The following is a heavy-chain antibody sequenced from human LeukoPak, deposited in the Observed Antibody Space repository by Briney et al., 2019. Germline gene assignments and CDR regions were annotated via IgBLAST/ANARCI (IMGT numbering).Heavy chain of an antibody. CDR2: INHNGNVN. J-gene: IGHJ6*02. V-gene: IGHV3-7*03. CDR1: GFTFSNYA. D-gene: IGHD3-16*01. CDR3: ARGGGLDV. Sequence: GGSLRLSCAASGFTFSNYAMDWVRQAPGKGLEWVASINHNGNVNYYVDSVKGRFTISRDNAKNSLYLQMSNLRAEDTAVYFCARGGGLDVWGQGATVTVSS.